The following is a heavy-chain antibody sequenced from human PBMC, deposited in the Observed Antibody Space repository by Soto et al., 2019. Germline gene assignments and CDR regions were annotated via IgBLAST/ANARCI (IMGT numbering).Heavy chain of an antibody. V-gene: IGHV3-30*19. D-gene: IGHD3-16*01. Sequence: QVQLVESGGGVVQPGTSLRVSCVGSGFTFRSYVIHWVRQARGKGLEWVALTSYDGSNKYYGDSVRGRFTISRDNSRNTVDLQMDSLRVEDTALYYCARWGTTGGLDVWGQGTLVSVSS. CDR1: GFTFRSYV. CDR2: TSYDGSNK. J-gene: IGHJ1*01. CDR3: ARWGTTGGLDV.